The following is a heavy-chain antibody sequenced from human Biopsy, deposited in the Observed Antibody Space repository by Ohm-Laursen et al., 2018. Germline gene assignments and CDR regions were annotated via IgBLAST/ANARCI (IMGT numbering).Heavy chain of an antibody. CDR3: ARVGAGAPSIDYFDY. J-gene: IGHJ4*02. V-gene: IGHV4-4*07. CDR2: IYTSGSP. CDR1: GDSINNYY. Sequence: PSQTLSLTCTVSGDSINNYYWSWIRQPAGKGLEWIGRIYTSGSPNYNLSLESRVTMSVDTSKNQFSLELSSVTAADTAVYYCARVGAGAPSIDYFDYWGQGALVTVSS. D-gene: IGHD1-26*01.